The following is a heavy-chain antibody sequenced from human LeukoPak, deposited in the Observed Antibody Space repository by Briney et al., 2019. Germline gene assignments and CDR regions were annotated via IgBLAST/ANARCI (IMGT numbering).Heavy chain of an antibody. CDR2: ITSGGDYI. J-gene: IGHJ4*02. CDR1: GFTLNTLN. V-gene: IGHV3-21*01. Sequence: PGGTLRLSCAASGFTLNTLNMNGGPEAPGKGVGCGSSITSGGDYISYADPVKGRFTTSRDNPKNSLSLRMHSCRVAATPGYSCARGHSDVLAASYKWTPDYWGQGPLVTVSS. CDR3: ARGHSDVLAASYKWTPDY. D-gene: IGHD3-9*01.